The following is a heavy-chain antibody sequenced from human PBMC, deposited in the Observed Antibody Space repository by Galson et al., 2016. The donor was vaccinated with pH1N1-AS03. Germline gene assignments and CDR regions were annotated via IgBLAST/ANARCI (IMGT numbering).Heavy chain of an antibody. D-gene: IGHD2-15*01. V-gene: IGHV3-23*01. Sequence: SLRLSCAASGFTFGSFAMSWVRQAPGKGLEWVSAISGSGNNTYYGDSVKGRLTISRDNSKNMLYQQMNSLRAEDTAVYYCAKDKGLGGGSCYQYWGQGTLVTVSS. CDR3: AKDKGLGGGSCYQY. CDR1: GFTFGSFA. J-gene: IGHJ4*02. CDR2: ISGSGNNT.